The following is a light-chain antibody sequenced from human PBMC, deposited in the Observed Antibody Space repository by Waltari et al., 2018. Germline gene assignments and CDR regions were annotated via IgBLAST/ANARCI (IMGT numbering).Light chain of an antibody. Sequence: QSVLTQPPSVSGAPGQRVTISCPGRSPNPGAGYDVPWYHHFPAAGPKPIILRDPHRPSGVPDRFSGSKSGTSASLAVTGLQADDEADYYCQSYDRSLSGSVFGGGTKLTVL. V-gene: IGLV1-40*01. CDR2: RDP. CDR3: QSYDRSLSGSV. CDR1: SPNPGAGYD. J-gene: IGLJ3*02.